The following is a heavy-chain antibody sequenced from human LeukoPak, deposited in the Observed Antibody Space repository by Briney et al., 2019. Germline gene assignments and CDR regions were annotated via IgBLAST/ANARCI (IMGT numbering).Heavy chain of an antibody. CDR1: GYSFSSYW. Sequence: GESLKISCKGSGYSFSSYWIGWVRQMPGKGLEWMGIIYPGDSDTRYSPSFQGQVTISADKSLSTAYLQWSSLKASDTAMYYCARVLNSYGGLIDYWGQGTLVTVSS. V-gene: IGHV5-51*01. J-gene: IGHJ4*02. D-gene: IGHD5-18*01. CDR2: IYPGDSDT. CDR3: ARVLNSYGGLIDY.